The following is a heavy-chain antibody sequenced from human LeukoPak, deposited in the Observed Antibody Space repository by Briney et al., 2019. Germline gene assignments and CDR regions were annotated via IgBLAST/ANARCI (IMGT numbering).Heavy chain of an antibody. J-gene: IGHJ4*02. Sequence: GRSLRLSCAASGFTFSSYGMHWVRQAPGKGLEWVAVISYDGSNKYYADSVKGRFTISRDNSKNTLYLQMNSLRAEDTAVYYCARDAWLPRNYYFDYWGQGTLVTVSS. D-gene: IGHD5-12*01. V-gene: IGHV3-30*03. CDR3: ARDAWLPRNYYFDY. CDR1: GFTFSSYG. CDR2: ISYDGSNK.